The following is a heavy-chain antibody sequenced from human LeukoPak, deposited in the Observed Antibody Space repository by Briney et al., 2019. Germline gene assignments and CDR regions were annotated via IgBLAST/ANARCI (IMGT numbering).Heavy chain of an antibody. Sequence: SETLSLTCTVSGGSISSHYWSWIRQPPGKGLEWIGYIYYSGSTNYNPSLKSRVTISVDTSKNQFSLKLSSVTAADTAVYYCARSIPATTYYDFCSGHITTNWFDPWGQGTLVTVSS. J-gene: IGHJ5*02. CDR3: ARSIPATTYYDFCSGHITTNWFDP. CDR1: GGSISSHY. CDR2: IYYSGST. V-gene: IGHV4-59*11. D-gene: IGHD3-3*01.